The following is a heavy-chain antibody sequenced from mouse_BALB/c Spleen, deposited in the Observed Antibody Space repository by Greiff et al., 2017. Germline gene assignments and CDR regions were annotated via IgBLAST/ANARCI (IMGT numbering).Heavy chain of an antibody. D-gene: IGHD6-1*01. J-gene: IGHJ4*01. CDR1: GFTFSDYY. V-gene: IGHV5-4*02. Sequence: VQLKESGGGLVKPGGSLKLSCAASGFTFSDYYMYWVRQTPEKRLEWVATISDGGSYTYYPDSVKGRFTISRDNAKNNLYLQMSSLKSEDTAMYYCARGSLGAMDYWGQGTSVTVSS. CDR3: ARGSLGAMDY. CDR2: ISDGGSYT.